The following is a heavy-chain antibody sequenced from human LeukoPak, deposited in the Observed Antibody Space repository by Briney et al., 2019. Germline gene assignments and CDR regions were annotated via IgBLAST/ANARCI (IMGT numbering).Heavy chain of an antibody. J-gene: IGHJ6*03. D-gene: IGHD6-13*01. CDR2: IYYSGST. V-gene: IGHV4-59*01. CDR1: GGSISSYY. CDR3: ARDRRIAAAGTYYYYYMDV. Sequence: SETLSLTCTVSGGSISSYYWSWIRQPPGKGLEWIGYIYYSGSTNYNPSLKGRVTISVDTSKNQFSLKLSSVTAADTAVYYCARDRRIAAAGTYYYYYMDVWGKGTTVTVSS.